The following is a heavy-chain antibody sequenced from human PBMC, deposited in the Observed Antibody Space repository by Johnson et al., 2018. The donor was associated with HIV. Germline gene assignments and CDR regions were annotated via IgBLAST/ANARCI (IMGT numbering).Heavy chain of an antibody. V-gene: IGHV3-30-3*01. D-gene: IGHD1-1*01. J-gene: IGHJ3*02. Sequence: QVQLVESGGGVVQPGRSLRLSCAASGFTFSSYAMHWVRQAPGKGLEWVAVISYDGSNKYYADSVKGRFTISRDNAKNSLYLQMNSLRAEDTALYYCARTENWPSPGAFDIWGQGTMVTVSS. CDR2: ISYDGSNK. CDR1: GFTFSSYA. CDR3: ARTENWPSPGAFDI.